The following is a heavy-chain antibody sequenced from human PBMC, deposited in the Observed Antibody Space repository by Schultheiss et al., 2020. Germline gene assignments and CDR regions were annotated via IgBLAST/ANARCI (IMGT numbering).Heavy chain of an antibody. Sequence: GGSLRLSCAASGFTFDDYAMHWVRQAPGKGLEWVSGISWNSGSIGYADSAKGRFTISRDNAKNSLYLQMNSLRAEDTAVYYCATLLGGAYDYWGQGTLVTVSS. V-gene: IGHV3-9*01. CDR3: ATLLGGAYDY. CDR1: GFTFDDYA. J-gene: IGHJ4*02. CDR2: ISWNSGSI. D-gene: IGHD3-16*01.